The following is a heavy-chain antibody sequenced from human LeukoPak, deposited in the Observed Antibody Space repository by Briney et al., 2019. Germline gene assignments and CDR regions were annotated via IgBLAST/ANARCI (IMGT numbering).Heavy chain of an antibody. CDR2: IIPIFGTA. CDR3: ARPYSSSWYRGYYYYMDV. J-gene: IGHJ6*03. D-gene: IGHD6-13*01. Sequence: GASVKVSCKASGGTFSSYATSWVRQAPGQGLEWMGGIIPIFGTANYAQKFQGRVTITADESTSTAYMELSSLRSEDTAVYYCARPYSSSWYRGYYYYMDVWGKGTTVTVSS. V-gene: IGHV1-69*13. CDR1: GGTFSSYA.